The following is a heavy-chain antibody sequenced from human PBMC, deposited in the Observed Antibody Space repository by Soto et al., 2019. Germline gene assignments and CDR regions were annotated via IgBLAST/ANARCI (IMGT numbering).Heavy chain of an antibody. Sequence: SVKVSCKASGGTFSSYAISWVRQAPGQGLEWMGGIIPIFGTANYAQKFQGRVTITADESTSTAYMELSSLRSEDTAVYYCARENYYDSSQFADYWGQGTLVTVSS. D-gene: IGHD3-22*01. V-gene: IGHV1-69*13. CDR1: GGTFSSYA. CDR2: IIPIFGTA. J-gene: IGHJ4*02. CDR3: ARENYYDSSQFADY.